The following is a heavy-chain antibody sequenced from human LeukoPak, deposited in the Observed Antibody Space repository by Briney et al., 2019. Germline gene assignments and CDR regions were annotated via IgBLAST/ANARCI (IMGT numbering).Heavy chain of an antibody. Sequence: SETLSLTCTVSGGSISSGGYYWSWIRQPPGKGLEWIGYIYHSGSTYYNPSLNSRVTISVDTSKNQFSLKLSSVTAADTAVYYCARDRYSSSWYYFDYWGQGTLVTVSS. D-gene: IGHD6-13*01. CDR2: IYHSGST. J-gene: IGHJ4*02. CDR1: GGSISSGGYY. CDR3: ARDRYSSSWYYFDY. V-gene: IGHV4-61*08.